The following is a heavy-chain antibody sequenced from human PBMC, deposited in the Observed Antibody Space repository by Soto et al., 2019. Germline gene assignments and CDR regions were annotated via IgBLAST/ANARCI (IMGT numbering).Heavy chain of an antibody. J-gene: IGHJ4*02. CDR2: SSATGAGT. CDR1: GFTFSSYG. V-gene: IGHV3-23*01. D-gene: IGHD1-7*01. Sequence: EVQLLESGGGLVQPGGSLRLSCAASGFTFSSYGMTWVRPAPGKGLEWVSFSSATGAGTYYADSVKGRFTISRDNSKNTLYLQMTSLRADDTAVYYWAKDRRAGGNYGFYSDFWGQGDLVIVSS. CDR3: AKDRRAGGNYGFYSDF.